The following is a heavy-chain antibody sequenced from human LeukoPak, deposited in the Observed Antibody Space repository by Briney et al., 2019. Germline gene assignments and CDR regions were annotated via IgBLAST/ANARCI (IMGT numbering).Heavy chain of an antibody. D-gene: IGHD4-17*01. CDR2: ISSDGTYT. CDR3: ARDHYGDYSFDY. CDR1: GFTFSSHL. V-gene: IGHV3-74*01. J-gene: IGHJ4*02. Sequence: GGSLRLSCAASGFTFSSHLMHWVRQAPGKGLVWVSRISSDGTYTNYADSVRGRFTISRDNAKNTLYLQMNSLRAEDTAVYYCARDHYGDYSFDYWGQGTLVTVSS.